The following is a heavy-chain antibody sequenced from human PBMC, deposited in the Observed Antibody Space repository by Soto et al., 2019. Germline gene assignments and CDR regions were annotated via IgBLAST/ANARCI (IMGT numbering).Heavy chain of an antibody. CDR3: ASLVNCSWFDP. CDR1: GGSISSGGYY. Sequence: QLQLQESGPGLVTPSQTLSLTCTVSGGSISSGGYYWSWIRQHPGKGLEWIGYIYYSGSTYYNPCLKSRVTPSVYTAKKQFSLKLSSVTAADTAVYDCASLVNCSWFDPWGQGTLVTVSS. CDR2: IYYSGST. J-gene: IGHJ5*02. V-gene: IGHV4-31*03. D-gene: IGHD3-16*02.